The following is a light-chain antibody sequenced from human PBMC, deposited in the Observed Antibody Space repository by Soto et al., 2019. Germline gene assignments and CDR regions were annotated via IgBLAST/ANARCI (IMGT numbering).Light chain of an antibody. V-gene: IGKV3-20*01. J-gene: IGKJ1*01. CDR2: GAS. CDR1: QSVSATY. Sequence: EVVLTQSPGTLSLSPGESATLSCRASQSVSATYIAWYQQKSGQAPRLLLYGASSRATGIPDRFSGSGSGKEFTLTIDRLEPEDFATYYCQQYGSSPRAFGQGTKVEIK. CDR3: QQYGSSPRA.